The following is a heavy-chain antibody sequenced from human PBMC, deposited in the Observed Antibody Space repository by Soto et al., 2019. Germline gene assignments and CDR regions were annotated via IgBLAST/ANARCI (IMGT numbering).Heavy chain of an antibody. CDR1: GGSISSSHW. V-gene: IGHV4-4*02. J-gene: IGHJ4*02. CDR2: IYHSGST. Sequence: QVQLQESGPGLVKPSGTLSLSCAVSGGSISSSHWWTWVRQPPGKGLEWIGGIYHSGSTNYNPSLEGRVTMSVDTSRNQFSLDRSCVSAADTAVFYCASSGGGEDYWGQGILVTVSS. CDR3: ASSGGGEDY. D-gene: IGHD3-16*01.